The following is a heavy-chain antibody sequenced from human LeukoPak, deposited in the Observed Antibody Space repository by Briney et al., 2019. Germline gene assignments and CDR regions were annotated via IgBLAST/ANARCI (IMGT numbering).Heavy chain of an antibody. CDR1: GFTFSSYW. V-gene: IGHV3-7*01. D-gene: IGHD3-3*01. J-gene: IGHJ3*02. CDR3: AKPITVFGATDAFDI. CDR2: IKQDGNEK. Sequence: TGGSLRLSCAASGFTFSSYWMNWVRQAPGKGLEWVANIKQDGNEKYYVDSVKGRFTISRDNTKNSLYVQMNSLRVEDTAVYYCAKPITVFGATDAFDIWGQGTMVTVSS.